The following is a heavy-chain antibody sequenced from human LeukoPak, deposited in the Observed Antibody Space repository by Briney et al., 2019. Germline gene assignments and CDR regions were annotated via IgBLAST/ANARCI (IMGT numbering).Heavy chain of an antibody. CDR2: IKEDGSEK. Sequence: GGSLRLSCAPSGFTFSMYWMTWVRQAPGKGLEWVANIKEDGSEKKYVDSVKGRFTISRDNAKNSLYLQMNSLRAEDTAVYYCARDRDPGYNDSSGYRRVNAFDIWGQGTMVTVSS. CDR3: ARDRDPGYNDSSGYRRVNAFDI. CDR1: GFTFSMYW. D-gene: IGHD3-22*01. V-gene: IGHV3-7*01. J-gene: IGHJ3*02.